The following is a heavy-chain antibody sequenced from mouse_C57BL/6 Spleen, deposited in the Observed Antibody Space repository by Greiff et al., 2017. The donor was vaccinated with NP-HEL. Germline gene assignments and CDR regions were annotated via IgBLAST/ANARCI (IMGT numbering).Heavy chain of an antibody. CDR1: GYTFTDYN. D-gene: IGHD3-2*02. CDR3: ARQLRLRGYAMDY. Sequence: VQLQQSGPELVKPGASVKIPCKASGYTFTDYNMDWVKQSHGKSLEWIGDINPNNGGTIYNQKFKGKATLTVDKSSSTAYMEIRSLTSEDTAVYYCARQLRLRGYAMDYWGQGTSVTVSS. CDR2: INPNNGGT. V-gene: IGHV1-18*01. J-gene: IGHJ4*01.